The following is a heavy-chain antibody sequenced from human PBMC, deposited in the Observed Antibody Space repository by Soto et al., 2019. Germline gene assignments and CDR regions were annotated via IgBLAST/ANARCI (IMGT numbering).Heavy chain of an antibody. J-gene: IGHJ4*02. CDR2: IYYSGST. Sequence: SETLSPTCTVSGGSLSSYYWSWIRQPPGKGLEWIGYIYYSGSTNYNPSLKSRVTISVDTSKNQFSLKLSSVTAADTAVYYCARANNCGGDCYQFDYWGQGTLVTVSS. V-gene: IGHV4-59*01. CDR1: GGSLSSYY. CDR3: ARANNCGGDCYQFDY. D-gene: IGHD2-21*02.